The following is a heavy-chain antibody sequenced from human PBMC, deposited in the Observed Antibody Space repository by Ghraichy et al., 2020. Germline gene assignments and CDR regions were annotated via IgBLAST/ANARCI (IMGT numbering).Heavy chain of an antibody. V-gene: IGHV3-30*02. Sequence: GGSLRLSCAASGFTFSSYGMHWVRQAPGKGLEWVAFIRYDGSNKYYADSVKGRFTISRDSSKNTLYLQMNSLRAEDTAVYYCAKDWANWGSLDYWGQGTLVTVSS. CDR2: IRYDGSNK. D-gene: IGHD7-27*01. CDR1: GFTFSSYG. J-gene: IGHJ4*02. CDR3: AKDWANWGSLDY.